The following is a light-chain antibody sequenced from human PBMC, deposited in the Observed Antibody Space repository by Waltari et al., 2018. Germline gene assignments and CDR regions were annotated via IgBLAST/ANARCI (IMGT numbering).Light chain of an antibody. J-gene: IGLJ3*02. Sequence: SSELTQDPTVSVVLGQTVRITCQGDSLRRYYPSWYQQRPGQAPILVFYGQSSPPSGIHDRFAGSISGNTGSLTITGGQAEDEAVYYCHSRDSSSTRVFGGGTRLTV. CDR3: HSRDSSSTRV. V-gene: IGLV3-19*01. CDR2: GQS. CDR1: SLRRYY.